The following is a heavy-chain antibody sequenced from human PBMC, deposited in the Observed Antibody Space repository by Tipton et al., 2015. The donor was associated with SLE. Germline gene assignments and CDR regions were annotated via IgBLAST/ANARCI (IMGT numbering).Heavy chain of an antibody. V-gene: IGHV4-34*01. Sequence: TLSLTCAVYGGSFSGYYWSWIRQPPGKGLEWIGEINHSGSTNYNPSLKSRVTISLDTSKNQFSLKLSSVTAADTAVYYCARSYANLYYFDYWGQGTLVTVSS. CDR1: GGSFSGYY. CDR2: INHSGST. CDR3: ARSYANLYYFDY. J-gene: IGHJ4*02. D-gene: IGHD1-26*01.